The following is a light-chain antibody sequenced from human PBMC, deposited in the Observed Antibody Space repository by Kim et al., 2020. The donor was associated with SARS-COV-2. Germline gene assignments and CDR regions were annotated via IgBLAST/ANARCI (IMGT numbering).Light chain of an antibody. CDR1: SSNIGAGYN. Sequence: QRVTSSCTGSSSNIGAGYNVHWYQQLPGTAPKLLISDNSNRPSGVPDRFSAYKSGSSASLAITGLQAEDEADYYCQSYDSSLSGSVFGGGTQLTVL. V-gene: IGLV1-40*01. CDR3: QSYDSSLSGSV. CDR2: DNS. J-gene: IGLJ2*01.